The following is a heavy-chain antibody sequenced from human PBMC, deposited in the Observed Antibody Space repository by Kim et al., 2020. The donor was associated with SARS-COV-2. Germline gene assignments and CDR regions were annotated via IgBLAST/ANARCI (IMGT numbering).Heavy chain of an antibody. CDR2: IYSGGST. J-gene: IGHJ4*02. CDR1: GFSVSHNN. V-gene: IGHV3-53*01. CDR3: AREGRSSGDGWGFDY. D-gene: IGHD5-12*01. Sequence: GGSLRLSCAASGFSVSHNNMAWVRQAPGKGLEWVSAIYSGGSTFHADSVGGRFTISRDNSRSTLYLQMNSLRADDTAVYYCAREGRSSGDGWGFDYWGQG.